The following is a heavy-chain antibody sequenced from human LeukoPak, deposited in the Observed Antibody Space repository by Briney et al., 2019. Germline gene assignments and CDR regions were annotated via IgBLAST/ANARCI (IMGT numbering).Heavy chain of an antibody. Sequence: GQSLKISCKGSGYNFRSYWIGWVRQVPGRGLEWMGIIYPNDSESRYSPTFQGQVTFSVDKSASTAYLQWSSLRASDTAMYFCARPRGSGSYYNRPFDYWGQGTLVTVST. D-gene: IGHD3-10*01. V-gene: IGHV5-51*01. CDR1: GYNFRSYW. CDR3: ARPRGSGSYYNRPFDY. CDR2: IYPNDSES. J-gene: IGHJ4*02.